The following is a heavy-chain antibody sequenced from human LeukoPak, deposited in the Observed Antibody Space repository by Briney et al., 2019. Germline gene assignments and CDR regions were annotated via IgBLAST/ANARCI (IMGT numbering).Heavy chain of an antibody. CDR3: ARAHDYGDSVNYYYGMDV. D-gene: IGHD4-17*01. CDR1: GGSISSGDYY. V-gene: IGHV4-30-4*01. Sequence: PSETLSLTCTVSGGSISSGDYYWSWIRQPPGKGLEWIGYIYYSGSTYYNPSLKSRVTISVDTSKNQFSLKLSSVTAADTAVYYCARAHDYGDSVNYYYGMDVWGKGTTVTVSS. J-gene: IGHJ6*04. CDR2: IYYSGST.